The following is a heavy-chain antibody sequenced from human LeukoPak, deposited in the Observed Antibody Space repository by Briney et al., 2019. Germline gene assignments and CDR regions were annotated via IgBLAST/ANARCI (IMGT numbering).Heavy chain of an antibody. CDR1: GGSFSGYY. CDR3: AKHLRATNIYYFYGLDV. CDR2: INHSGST. D-gene: IGHD1-26*01. V-gene: IGHV4-34*01. J-gene: IGHJ6*02. Sequence: SETLSLTCAVYGGSFSGYYWSWIRQPPGKGLEWIGEINHSGSTNYNPSLKSRVTISVDTSKNQFSLKLSSVTAADTAVYYCAKHLRATNIYYFYGLDVWGQGTTVTVSS.